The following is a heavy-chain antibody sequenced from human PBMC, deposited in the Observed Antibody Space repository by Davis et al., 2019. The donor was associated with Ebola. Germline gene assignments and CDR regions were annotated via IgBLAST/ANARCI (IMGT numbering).Heavy chain of an antibody. J-gene: IGHJ3*02. CDR1: GFTFSAHT. V-gene: IGHV3-64D*08. CDR2: ISSSGKT. CDR3: AKDRGSGWFDAFDI. Sequence: GGSLRLSCSASGFTFSAHTMHWVRQAPGKGLEYVSVISSSGKTYYADSVKGRFTISRDNSKHIVYLQMISLRAEDTAVYYCAKDRGSGWFDAFDIWGQGTRVTVSS. D-gene: IGHD6-19*01.